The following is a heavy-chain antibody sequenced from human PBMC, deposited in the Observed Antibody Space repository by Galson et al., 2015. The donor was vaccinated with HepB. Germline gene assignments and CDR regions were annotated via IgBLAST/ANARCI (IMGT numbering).Heavy chain of an antibody. CDR1: GFTVSSNY. CDR3: ARSDTVTTSQYALDI. CDR2: IYSGGST. V-gene: IGHV3-53*01. Sequence: SLRLSCAASGFTVSSNYMSWVRQAPGKGLEWVSVIYSGGSTYYADSVKGRFTISRDNSKNTLYLQMNSLRAEDTAVYYCARSDTVTTSQYALDIWGQGTMVTVSS. J-gene: IGHJ3*02. D-gene: IGHD4-17*01.